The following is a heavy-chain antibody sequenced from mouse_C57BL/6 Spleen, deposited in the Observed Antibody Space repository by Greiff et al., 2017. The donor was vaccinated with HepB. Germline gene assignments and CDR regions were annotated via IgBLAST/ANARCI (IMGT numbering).Heavy chain of an antibody. J-gene: IGHJ3*01. D-gene: IGHD2-3*01. V-gene: IGHV1-52*01. CDR2: IDPSDSET. Sequence: QVQLQQPGAELVRPGSSVKLSCKASGYTFTSYWMHWVKQRPIQGLEWIGNIDPSDSETHYNQKFKDKATLTVDKSSSTAYMQLSSLTSEDSAVYYWASEGDGYYLAYWGQGTLVTVSA. CDR3: ASEGDGYYLAY. CDR1: GYTFTSYW.